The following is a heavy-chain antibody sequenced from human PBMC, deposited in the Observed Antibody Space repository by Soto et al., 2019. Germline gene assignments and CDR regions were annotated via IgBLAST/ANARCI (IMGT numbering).Heavy chain of an antibody. CDR1: GGSINNYW. Sequence: SETLSLTCTVSGGSINNYWWSWIRQAADKRLEWIGRLHSTGATNYNPSLRSRVTMSADKSKNQFSLNLASVTAADTAVYYCVRDVPAAGTDWFDPWGQGTLVTV. CDR2: LHSTGAT. D-gene: IGHD6-13*01. J-gene: IGHJ5*02. V-gene: IGHV4-4*07. CDR3: VRDVPAAGTDWFDP.